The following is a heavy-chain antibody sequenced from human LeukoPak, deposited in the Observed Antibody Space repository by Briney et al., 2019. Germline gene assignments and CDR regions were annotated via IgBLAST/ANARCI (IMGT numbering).Heavy chain of an antibody. V-gene: IGHV3-73*01. J-gene: IGHJ4*02. Sequence: GGSLRLSCAASGFIFSGSDVHWVRQASGKGLEWIGRITTKINNYVTAYAASVKGRFTISRHDSENTSFLQMNSLKSEDTAVYYCTTYRRGHYWGRGTLVTVSS. D-gene: IGHD1-26*01. CDR3: TTYRRGHY. CDR2: ITTKINNYVT. CDR1: GFIFSGSD.